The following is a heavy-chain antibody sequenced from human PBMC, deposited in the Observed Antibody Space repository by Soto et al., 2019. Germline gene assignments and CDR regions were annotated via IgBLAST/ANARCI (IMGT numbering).Heavy chain of an antibody. D-gene: IGHD4-4*01. Sequence: ASVEVXCKSSGYTXTIYEINGVRQATGQGLEWMGWMNPNSGNTGYAQKFQGRVTMTRNTSISTAYMELSSLRSEDTAVYYCASCVKSVLFSTVTNHCFEPWGQGTLVTVSS. CDR1: GYTXTIYE. CDR3: ASCVKSVLFSTVTNHCFEP. CDR2: MNPNSGNT. V-gene: IGHV1-8*01. J-gene: IGHJ5*02.